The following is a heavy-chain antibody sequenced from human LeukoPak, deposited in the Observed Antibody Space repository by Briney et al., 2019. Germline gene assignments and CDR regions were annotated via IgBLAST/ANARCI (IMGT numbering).Heavy chain of an antibody. CDR2: IYYSGST. Sequence: SETLSLTCTVSGESISGFYWTWIRQPLGKGLEWIGYIYYSGSTNYNPSLKSRVTISVDTSKNQFSLKLSSVTAADTAVYYCARGVVIAPQTFDYWGQGTLVTVSS. V-gene: IGHV4-59*01. CDR3: ARGVVIAPQTFDY. CDR1: GESISGFY. D-gene: IGHD2-21*01. J-gene: IGHJ4*02.